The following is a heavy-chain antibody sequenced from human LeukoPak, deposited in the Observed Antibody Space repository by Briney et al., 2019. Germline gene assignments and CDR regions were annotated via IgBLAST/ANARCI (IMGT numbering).Heavy chain of an antibody. Sequence: ASVKVSCKASGYTFTSYGISWVRQAPGQGLEWMGWISAYNGNTNYAQKLQGRVTMTTDTSTSTAYMELRSLRSDDTAVYYCARDKYDGYCSSTSCRYFDIWGQGTMVTVSS. CDR1: GYTFTSYG. V-gene: IGHV1-18*01. J-gene: IGHJ3*02. CDR2: ISAYNGNT. D-gene: IGHD2-2*01. CDR3: ARDKYDGYCSSTSCRYFDI.